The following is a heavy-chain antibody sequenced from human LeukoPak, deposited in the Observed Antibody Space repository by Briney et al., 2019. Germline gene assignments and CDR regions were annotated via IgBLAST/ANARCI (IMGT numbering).Heavy chain of an antibody. CDR1: GYSFTSYW. CDR3: ARTGPHYDFWSGYDYSGY. CDR2: IYPCDSDT. D-gene: IGHD3-3*01. J-gene: IGHJ4*02. Sequence: GESLKISCKGSGYSFTSYWIGWVRQMPGKGLEWMGIIYPCDSDTRYSPSFQGQVTISADKSISTAYLQWSSLKASDTAMYYCARTGPHYDFWSGYDYSGYWGQGTLVTVSS. V-gene: IGHV5-51*01.